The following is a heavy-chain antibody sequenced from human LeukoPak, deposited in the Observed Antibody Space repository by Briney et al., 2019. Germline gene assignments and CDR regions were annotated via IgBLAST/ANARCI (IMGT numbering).Heavy chain of an antibody. CDR2: IDHSGST. V-gene: IGHV4-34*01. D-gene: IGHD3-3*01. CDR1: GGSFSGYY. Sequence: SETLSLTCAVYGGSFSGYYWSWIRQPPGKGLEWIGEIDHSGSTNYNPSLKSRVTVSVDTSKNQFSLKLSSVTAADTAVYYCARVGTIFGEWPDYWGQGTLVTVSS. CDR3: ARVGTIFGEWPDY. J-gene: IGHJ4*02.